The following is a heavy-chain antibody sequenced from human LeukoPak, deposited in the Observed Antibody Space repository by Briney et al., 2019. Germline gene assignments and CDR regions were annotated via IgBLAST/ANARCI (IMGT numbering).Heavy chain of an antibody. Sequence: GGSLRLSCEASGFTFNNYAMSWVRQAPGKGLECVSPISGSGGSTYYRDSVKGRFTVSRDNSKDTLYLQMNSLRAEDTAVYYCARDRGTYDSSGYYYSRWDNWFDPWGQGTLVTVSS. V-gene: IGHV3-23*01. J-gene: IGHJ5*02. D-gene: IGHD3-22*01. CDR1: GFTFNNYA. CDR3: ARDRGTYDSSGYYYSRWDNWFDP. CDR2: ISGSGGST.